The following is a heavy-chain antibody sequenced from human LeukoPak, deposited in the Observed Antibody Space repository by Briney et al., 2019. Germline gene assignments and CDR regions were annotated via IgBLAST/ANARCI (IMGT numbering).Heavy chain of an antibody. D-gene: IGHD3-16*01. V-gene: IGHV4-39*07. Sequence: PSETLSLTCTVSGGSISSSSYYWGWIRQPPGKGLEWIGTIYYSGSTYFNPSLKSRVTISVDTSKNQFSLKLSSVTAADTAVYYCARGLAPVYRGQGTLVTVSS. CDR2: IYYSGST. CDR3: ARGLAPVY. J-gene: IGHJ4*02. CDR1: GGSISSSSYY.